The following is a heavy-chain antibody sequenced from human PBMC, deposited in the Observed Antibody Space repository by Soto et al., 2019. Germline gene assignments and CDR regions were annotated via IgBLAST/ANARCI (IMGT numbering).Heavy chain of an antibody. J-gene: IGHJ6*04. V-gene: IGHV3-21*06. CDR3: VTICGGSCYFAVDV. CDR2: ISSAVRDI. D-gene: IGHD2-15*01. Sequence: EVQLVESGGGLVKPGGSLRLSWAASGFTFSLYTITWVRQAPGKGLEWVSSISSAVRDIYSADSVKGRFTSSRDNAKNSVYLPVNSLRAEDTAVYYCVTICGGSCYFAVDVWGKGTTVTVSS. CDR1: GFTFSLYT.